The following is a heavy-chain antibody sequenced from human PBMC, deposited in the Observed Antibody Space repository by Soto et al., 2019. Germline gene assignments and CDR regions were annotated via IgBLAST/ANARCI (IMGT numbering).Heavy chain of an antibody. V-gene: IGHV3-23*01. Sequence: GGSLRLSCAASGFTFSSYAMSWVRQAPGKGLEWVSAISGSGGSTYYADSVKGRFTISRVNSKNTLYLQMNSLRAEDTAVYYCASPQGEQWLVPANYYYGMDVWGQGTTVTVSS. CDR3: ASPQGEQWLVPANYYYGMDV. CDR1: GFTFSSYA. CDR2: ISGSGGST. J-gene: IGHJ6*02. D-gene: IGHD6-19*01.